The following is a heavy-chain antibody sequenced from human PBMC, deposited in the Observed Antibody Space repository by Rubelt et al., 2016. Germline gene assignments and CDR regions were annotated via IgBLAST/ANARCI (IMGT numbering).Heavy chain of an antibody. Sequence: AASGFTFRSYAMNWVRQTPGKGLEWVSSISGSGGDTYYADSVKGRFTISRDNSKNTLDLQMNSLRAEDTALYSCAKVRSEVVEAALNYWGQGTLVTVSS. D-gene: IGHD2-15*01. CDR3: AKVRSEVVEAALNY. V-gene: IGHV3-23*01. CDR2: ISGSGGDT. J-gene: IGHJ4*02. CDR1: GFTFRSYA.